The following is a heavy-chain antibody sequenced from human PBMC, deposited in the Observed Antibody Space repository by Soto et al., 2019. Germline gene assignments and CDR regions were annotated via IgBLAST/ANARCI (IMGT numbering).Heavy chain of an antibody. V-gene: IGHV3-23*01. Sequence: GGSLRLSCAASGFTFSEYAMSWVRQAPGRGLEWVSAIGGDGSRPDYVDSVKGRFTVSRDNSRSTLYLQMDSLGAEDTAVYYCARGGYSYGFDYWGQGTLVTVSS. CDR3: ARGGYSYGFDY. J-gene: IGHJ4*02. CDR2: IGGDGSRP. CDR1: GFTFSEYA. D-gene: IGHD5-18*01.